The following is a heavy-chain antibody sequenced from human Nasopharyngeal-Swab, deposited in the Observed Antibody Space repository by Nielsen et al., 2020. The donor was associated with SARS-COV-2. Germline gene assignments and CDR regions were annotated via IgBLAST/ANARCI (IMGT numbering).Heavy chain of an antibody. Sequence: SETLSLTCAVYGGSFSGYYWSWIRQPPGKGLEWFGEINHSGSTNYNPSLKSRVTISVDTSKNQFSLKLSSVTAADTAVYYCARGRYSSSPREYFQHWGQGTLVTVSS. D-gene: IGHD6-6*01. CDR3: ARGRYSSSPREYFQH. CDR1: GGSFSGYY. CDR2: INHSGST. V-gene: IGHV4-34*01. J-gene: IGHJ1*01.